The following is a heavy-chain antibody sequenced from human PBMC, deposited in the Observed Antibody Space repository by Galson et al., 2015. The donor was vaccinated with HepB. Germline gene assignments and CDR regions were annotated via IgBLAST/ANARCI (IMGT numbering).Heavy chain of an antibody. Sequence: SLRLSCAASGFSLRNSPIHWVRQAPGKGLQWVAGKSLDENSDFYSDSVKGRVTITRDNSKDTVFLDMNSLTTEDTAVYYCARGGRRRPRPDGSGYYYRSGWFDPWGQGTLVTVSS. CDR1: GFSLRNSP. V-gene: IGHV3-30*03. CDR3: ARGGRRRPRPDGSGYYYRSGWFDP. CDR2: KSLDENSD. J-gene: IGHJ5*02. D-gene: IGHD3-22*01.